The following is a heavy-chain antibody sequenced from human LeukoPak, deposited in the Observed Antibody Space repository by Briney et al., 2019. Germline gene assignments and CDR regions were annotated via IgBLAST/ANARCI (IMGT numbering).Heavy chain of an antibody. Sequence: PSETLSLTCAVSGYSTSSGYYWGWIRQSPGKGLEWIGNIYHSGSTYKNPSLKSRVTISLDTSKNQFSLKLSSVTAADTAMYYCARLSGAPVRHPIYHFDHWGQGTLVAVSS. CDR1: GYSTSSGYY. CDR3: ARLSGAPVRHPIYHFDH. V-gene: IGHV4-38-2*01. CDR2: IYHSGST. J-gene: IGHJ4*02. D-gene: IGHD2-2*02.